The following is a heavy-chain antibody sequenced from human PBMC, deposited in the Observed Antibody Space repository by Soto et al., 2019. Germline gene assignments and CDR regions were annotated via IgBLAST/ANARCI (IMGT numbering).Heavy chain of an antibody. D-gene: IGHD1-26*01. CDR2: ISGSGGST. J-gene: IGHJ4*02. CDR1: GFTFSSYA. CDR3: ARRGSGSYYDY. V-gene: IGHV3-23*01. Sequence: EVQLLESGGGLVQPGGSLRLSCAASGFTFSSYAMRWVRQAPVKGLEWVSAISGSGGSTYYADSVKGRFTISRDNSKNTLYLQMNGLRAADTAVDYCARRGSGSYYDYWGQGTLVTVSS.